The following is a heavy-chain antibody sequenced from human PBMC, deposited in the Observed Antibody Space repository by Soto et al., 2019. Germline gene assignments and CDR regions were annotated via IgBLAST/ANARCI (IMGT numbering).Heavy chain of an antibody. J-gene: IGHJ4*02. D-gene: IGHD4-17*01. V-gene: IGHV5-51*01. CDR2: IYPGDSDT. Sequence: GESLKISCEGSGYTFTNYWIGWVRQMPGKGLEWMGIIYPGDSDTRYSPSFQGQVTFSADKSTTSAYLQWSSLRSEDTAVYYCARDPDYGDYGTSPADDYWGQGTLVTVSS. CDR3: ARDPDYGDYGTSPADDY. CDR1: GYTFTNYW.